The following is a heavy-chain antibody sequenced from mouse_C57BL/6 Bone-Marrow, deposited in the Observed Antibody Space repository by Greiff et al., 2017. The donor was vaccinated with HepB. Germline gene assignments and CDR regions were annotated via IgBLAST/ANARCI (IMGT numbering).Heavy chain of an antibody. D-gene: IGHD4-1*02. CDR1: GYTFTSYW. CDR3: ASQLGRAWFAY. J-gene: IGHJ3*01. CDR2: IHPNSGST. Sequence: VQLQQPGAELVKPGASVKLSCKASGYTFTSYWMHWVKQRPGQGLEWIGMIHPNSGSTNYNEKFKSKATLTVDKSSSTAYMQLSSLTSEDSAVYYCASQLGRAWFAYWGQGTLVTVSA. V-gene: IGHV1-64*01.